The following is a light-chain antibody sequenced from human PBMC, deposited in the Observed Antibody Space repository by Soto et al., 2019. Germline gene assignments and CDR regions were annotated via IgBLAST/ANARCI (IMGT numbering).Light chain of an antibody. Sequence: EIVLTQSPGTLSLSPGEGATLSCRASQTISNTYLAWYQQKPGQAPRLLIYGASSRATGIPDRFSGSGSETDFTLTISGLEPEDFAVYYCQSYGRTVFTFGPGTKVDIK. CDR1: QTISNTY. V-gene: IGKV3-20*01. J-gene: IGKJ3*01. CDR3: QSYGRTVFT. CDR2: GAS.